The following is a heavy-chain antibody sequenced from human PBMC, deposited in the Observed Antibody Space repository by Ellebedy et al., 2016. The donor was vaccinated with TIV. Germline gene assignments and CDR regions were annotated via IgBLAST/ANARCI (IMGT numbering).Heavy chain of an antibody. CDR3: ATIATFGGTTYCFES. CDR1: GFTFSSYA. D-gene: IGHD3-16*01. Sequence: GESLKISCVTSGFTFSSYAMSWVRQAPGKGLEWVSTISDSGSNTHYADSVKGRFTISRDNSKNSLFLQMNSLRVEDTAVYYCATIATFGGTTYCFESWGQGTLVTVSS. CDR2: ISDSGSNT. J-gene: IGHJ4*02. V-gene: IGHV3-23*01.